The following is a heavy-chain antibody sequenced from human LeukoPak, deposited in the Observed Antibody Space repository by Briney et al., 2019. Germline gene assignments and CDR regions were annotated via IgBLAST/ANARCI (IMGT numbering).Heavy chain of an antibody. CDR2: ISAYNGNT. D-gene: IGHD3-3*01. J-gene: IGHJ4*02. CDR1: GYTFTSYR. Sequence: GASVKVSCKASGYTFTSYRISWVRQAPGQGLEWMGWISAYNGNTNYAQKFQGRVTMTRDTSISTAYMELSRLKSDDTAVYYCARTFNDVLRFRPLMDPYDYWGQGTLVTVSS. CDR3: ARTFNDVLRFRPLMDPYDY. V-gene: IGHV1-18*01.